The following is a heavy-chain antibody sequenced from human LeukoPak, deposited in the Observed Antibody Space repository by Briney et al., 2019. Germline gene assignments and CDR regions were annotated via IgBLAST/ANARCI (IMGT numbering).Heavy chain of an antibody. CDR2: IKKDGSEK. CDR3: TTDTWYSAGH. D-gene: IGHD2-15*01. V-gene: IGHV3-7*03. J-gene: IGHJ4*02. Sequence: QPGGSLRLSCTASGFIFSGPWMAWIRKAPGKGLEWVAIIKKDGSEKYYVDSMKGRFTISRDNAKNSLFLQMNSLRAEDTAIYYCTTDTWYSAGHWGQGTLVTVSS. CDR1: GFIFSGPW.